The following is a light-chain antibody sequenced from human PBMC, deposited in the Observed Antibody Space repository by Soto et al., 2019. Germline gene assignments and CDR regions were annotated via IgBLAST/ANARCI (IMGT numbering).Light chain of an antibody. V-gene: IGKV1-5*03. CDR3: QQYNSAWT. CDR1: QSISTW. J-gene: IGKJ1*01. Sequence: DIQMTQSPSTLSGSVGDRVTITCRASQSISTWLAWYQQKPGKAPKLLIYTASNLEGGVPSRFSGSGSGTEFTLTISSLQPDDFATYYCQQYNSAWTFGQGTKVDIK. CDR2: TAS.